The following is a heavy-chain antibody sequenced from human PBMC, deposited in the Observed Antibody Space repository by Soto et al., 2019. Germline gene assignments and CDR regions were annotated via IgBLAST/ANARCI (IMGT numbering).Heavy chain of an antibody. D-gene: IGHD4-4*01. CDR2: INAGNGNT. CDR1: GYTFTSYA. CDR3: ARDLPLGFMTTVNYYGMDV. Sequence: ASVKVSCKASGYTFTSYAMHWVRQAPGQRLEWMGWINAGNGNTKYSQKFQGRVTITRDTSASTAYMELSSVTAADTAVYYCARDLPLGFMTTVNYYGMDVWGQGTTVTVSS. V-gene: IGHV1-3*01. J-gene: IGHJ6*02.